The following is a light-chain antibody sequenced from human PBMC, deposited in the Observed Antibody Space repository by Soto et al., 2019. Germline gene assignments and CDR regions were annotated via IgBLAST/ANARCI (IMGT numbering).Light chain of an antibody. Sequence: QSVLTHTPSASGSPGQFVTISCAGTSSDIGTYDYVSWYQQHPGKAPKLIIHEVSKRPSGVPDRFSGSKSGNTASLTISGLQAADEADYSCCSCTTSSTYVFGSGTNVTVL. J-gene: IGLJ1*01. CDR2: EVS. CDR1: SSDIGTYDY. V-gene: IGLV2-8*01. CDR3: CSCTTSSTYV.